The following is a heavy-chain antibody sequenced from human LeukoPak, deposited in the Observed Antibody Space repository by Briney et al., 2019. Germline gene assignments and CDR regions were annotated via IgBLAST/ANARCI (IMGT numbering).Heavy chain of an antibody. CDR3: TTVSPRSGGSYLNWFDP. V-gene: IGHV3-15*07. J-gene: IGHJ5*02. Sequence: GGSLRLSCAASGFTFTNAWMNWVRQAPGKGLEWVGRIKSKTDGGTTDYAAPVKGRFTISRDDSKNTLYLQMNSLKTEDTAVYYCTTVSPRSGGSYLNWFDPWGQGTLVTVSS. CDR1: GFTFTNAW. D-gene: IGHD1-26*01. CDR2: IKSKTDGGTT.